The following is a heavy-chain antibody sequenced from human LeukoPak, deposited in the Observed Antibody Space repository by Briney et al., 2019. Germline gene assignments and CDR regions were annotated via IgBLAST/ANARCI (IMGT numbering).Heavy chain of an antibody. CDR1: GFTFSSYA. J-gene: IGHJ4*02. V-gene: IGHV3-23*01. Sequence: GGSLRLSCAASGFTFSSYAMGWVRQAPGKGLEWVSAISGIRSNTYYADSVKGRFTISRDISKNTLYLQMNSLGAEDTAVYYCAKGIDSSGYYPFDYWGQGALVTVSS. CDR3: AKGIDSSGYYPFDY. D-gene: IGHD3-22*01. CDR2: ISGIRSNT.